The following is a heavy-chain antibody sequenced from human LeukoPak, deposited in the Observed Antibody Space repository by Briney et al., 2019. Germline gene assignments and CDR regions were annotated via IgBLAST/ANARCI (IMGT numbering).Heavy chain of an antibody. J-gene: IGHJ3*02. CDR1: GGSISSYY. Sequence: PSETLSLTCTVSGGSISSYYWSWIRQPPGKGLEWIGYIYYSGSTNYNPSLKSRVTISVDTSKNQFSLKLSSVTAADTDVYYCARDLRVSSAFDIWGQGTMVTVSS. D-gene: IGHD5/OR15-5a*01. V-gene: IGHV4-59*01. CDR2: IYYSGST. CDR3: ARDLRVSSAFDI.